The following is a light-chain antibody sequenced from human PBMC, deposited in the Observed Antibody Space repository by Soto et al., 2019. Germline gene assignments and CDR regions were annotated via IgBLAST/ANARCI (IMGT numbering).Light chain of an antibody. CDR3: QTWGTGFRV. J-gene: IGLJ3*02. Sequence: QSALTQPASVSGSPGQSITLSCTGTSSDVGGYNYVSWYQQHPGKAPKLMIYEVSNRPSGVSDRFSGSKSGNTASLTISGLQAEDEADYYCQTWGTGFRVFGGGTKLTVL. CDR2: EVS. V-gene: IGLV2-14*01. CDR1: SSDVGGYNY.